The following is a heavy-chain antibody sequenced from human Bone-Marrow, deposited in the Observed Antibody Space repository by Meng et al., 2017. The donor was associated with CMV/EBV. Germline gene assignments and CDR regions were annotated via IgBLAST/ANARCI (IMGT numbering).Heavy chain of an antibody. J-gene: IGHJ4*02. CDR2: IDISGGST. V-gene: IGHV3-23*01. D-gene: IGHD3-10*01. CDR3: AKDLPGVVWFGE. Sequence: GGSLRLSCAASGFTFTSSAMSWVRQAPGKGLEWVSSIDISGGSTYHADSVRGRFTISRDNSKNMLYLQMNSLRAEDIAVYYCAKDLPGVVWFGEWGQGTLVTVSS. CDR1: GFTFTSSA.